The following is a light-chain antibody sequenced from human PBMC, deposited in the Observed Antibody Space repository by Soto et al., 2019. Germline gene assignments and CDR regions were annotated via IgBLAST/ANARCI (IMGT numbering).Light chain of an antibody. CDR3: EQYNNWPIT. V-gene: IGKV3-15*01. CDR2: GAY. J-gene: IGKJ5*01. CDR1: QSVSSN. Sequence: EIVMTQSPAPPSVSPGERATLSCRASQSVSSNLAWYQQKPGQAHRLLIYGAYTRATGIQARFSGSGSGTEFTLTIRSLQSEDFAVYYCEQYNNWPITFGQGTRLEIK.